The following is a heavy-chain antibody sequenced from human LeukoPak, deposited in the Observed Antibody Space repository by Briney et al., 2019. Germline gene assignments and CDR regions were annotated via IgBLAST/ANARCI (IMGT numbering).Heavy chain of an antibody. V-gene: IGHV3-15*01. CDR3: TTDLGNYDSSGYYDN. Sequence: KPGGSLRLSCSASGFTFSSYEMNWVRQAPGKGLEWVGRIKSKTDGGTTDYAAPVKGRFTISRDDSKNTLYLQMNSLKTEDTAVYYCTTDLGNYDSSGYYDNWGQGTLVTVSS. CDR2: IKSKTDGGTT. CDR1: GFTFSSYE. D-gene: IGHD3-22*01. J-gene: IGHJ4*02.